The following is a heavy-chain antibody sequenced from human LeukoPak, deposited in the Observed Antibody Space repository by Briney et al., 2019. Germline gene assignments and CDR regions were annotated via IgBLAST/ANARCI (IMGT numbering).Heavy chain of an antibody. D-gene: IGHD1-26*01. V-gene: IGHV3-48*01. J-gene: IGHJ6*03. CDR1: GFTFSSYS. CDR2: ISGSSSTI. Sequence: GGSLRLSCAASGFTFSSYSMNWVRQAPGKGLEWVSYISGSSSTIYYADSVKGRFTISRDNAKNSLYLQMNSLRAEDTAVYYCARVGATKYMDVWGKGTTVTVSS. CDR3: ARVGATKYMDV.